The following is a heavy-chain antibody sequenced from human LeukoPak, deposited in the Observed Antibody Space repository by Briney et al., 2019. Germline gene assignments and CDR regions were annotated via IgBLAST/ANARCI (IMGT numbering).Heavy chain of an antibody. CDR1: GFTFSNYA. V-gene: IGHV3-23*01. Sequence: PGGSLRLSCAASGFTFSNYAMGWVRQAPGKGLEWVSPISGSGGSTYYADSVKGRFTISRDISKNTLYLQMNSLRAEDTAVYYCAKPFSYGSGSYYNFYDYWGQGTLVTVSS. CDR3: AKPFSYGSGSYYNFYDY. J-gene: IGHJ4*02. D-gene: IGHD3-10*01. CDR2: ISGSGGST.